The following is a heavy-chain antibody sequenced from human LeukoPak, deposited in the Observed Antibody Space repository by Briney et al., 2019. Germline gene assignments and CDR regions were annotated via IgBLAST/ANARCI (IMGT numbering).Heavy chain of an antibody. V-gene: IGHV3-7*01. Sequence: GGSLRLSCAASGFIFKSYWMSWVRQAPGKGLEWVASIKQDGSEENYVDSVRGRFTISRDNAKNSLYLQMNSLRAEDTAVYYCAELGITMIGGVWGKGTTVTISS. CDR2: IKQDGSEE. CDR1: GFIFKSYW. J-gene: IGHJ6*04. D-gene: IGHD3-10*02. CDR3: AELGITMIGGV.